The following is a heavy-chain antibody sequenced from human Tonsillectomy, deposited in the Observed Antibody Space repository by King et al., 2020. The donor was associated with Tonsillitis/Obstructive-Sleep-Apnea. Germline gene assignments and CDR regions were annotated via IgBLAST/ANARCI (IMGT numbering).Heavy chain of an antibody. Sequence: VQLVESGGGLVQPGGSLRLSCAASGFTFSNYWMHWVRQAPGKGLVWVSRIKTDGSSTSYADSVKGRFTISRDNAKNTLYLQMNSLRAEDTAVYYCAREQGSADIYYRDVWGKGTTVTVSS. CDR1: GFTFSNYW. J-gene: IGHJ6*03. CDR2: IKTDGSST. CDR3: AREQGSADIYYRDV. V-gene: IGHV3-74*01. D-gene: IGHD3-10*01.